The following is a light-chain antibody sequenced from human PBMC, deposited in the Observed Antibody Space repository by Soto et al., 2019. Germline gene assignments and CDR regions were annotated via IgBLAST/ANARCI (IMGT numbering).Light chain of an antibody. V-gene: IGKV1-12*01. J-gene: IGKJ4*01. CDR2: AAS. CDR3: QQGIHFPLA. Sequence: DIQMTQSPSSVSASVGDRVTITCRASQGIDTWLAWYQQKPGKAPKLRISAASNLQSGVPTRFSGPGSGTDFTLTINRLQPEDFATYFCQQGIHFPLAFGGGTRVEVK. CDR1: QGIDTW.